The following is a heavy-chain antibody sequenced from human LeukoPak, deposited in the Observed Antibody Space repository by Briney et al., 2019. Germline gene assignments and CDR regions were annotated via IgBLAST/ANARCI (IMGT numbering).Heavy chain of an antibody. Sequence: ESLKISCKGSGYDFTSYWIAWVRQMPGKGLEWMGIIYPGDSDTRYSPSLQGQVTISADKSITTAYLQWSSLKASDTAMYYCARQNYYGSGSGDYWGQGTLVTVSS. CDR2: IYPGDSDT. CDR3: ARQNYYGSGSGDY. J-gene: IGHJ4*02. V-gene: IGHV5-51*01. CDR1: GYDFTSYW. D-gene: IGHD3-10*01.